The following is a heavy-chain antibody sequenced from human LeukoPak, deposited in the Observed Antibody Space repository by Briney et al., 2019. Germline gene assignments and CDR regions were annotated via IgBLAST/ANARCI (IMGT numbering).Heavy chain of an antibody. CDR3: ARTNSMTTVTTSHYFYGMDI. J-gene: IGHJ6*02. CDR2: IYPGDSDT. CDR1: GYSFTNYW. V-gene: IGHV5-51*01. D-gene: IGHD4-17*01. Sequence: GESLKISCKGSGYSFTNYWIDWVRQMPGKGLEWMGIIYPGDSDTTYSPSFQGQVTISADKSISTAYLQWSSLKASDSAMYYCARTNSMTTVTTSHYFYGMDIWGQGTTVTVSS.